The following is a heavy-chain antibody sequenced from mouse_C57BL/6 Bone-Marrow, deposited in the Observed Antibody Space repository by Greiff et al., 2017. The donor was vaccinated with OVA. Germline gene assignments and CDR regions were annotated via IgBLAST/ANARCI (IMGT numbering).Heavy chain of an antibody. Sequence: EVQLVESEGGLVQPGSSMKLSCTASGFTFSDYYMAWVRQVPEKGLEWVANINYDGSSTYYLDSLKSHFLLSRDNAKNILYLQRSRLKSEDTATYYGAREGDDYDWYFDVWGTGTTVTVSS. CDR3: AREGDDYDWYFDV. CDR1: GFTFSDYY. CDR2: INYDGSST. J-gene: IGHJ1*03. V-gene: IGHV5-16*01. D-gene: IGHD2-4*01.